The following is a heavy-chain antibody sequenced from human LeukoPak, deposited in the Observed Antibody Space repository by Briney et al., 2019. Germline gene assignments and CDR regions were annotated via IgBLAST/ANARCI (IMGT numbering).Heavy chain of an antibody. CDR2: IYYSGST. D-gene: IGHD3-10*01. V-gene: IGHV4-39*01. CDR3: ARLWFGESHFDY. J-gene: IGHJ4*02. CDR1: GGSISSSSYY. Sequence: SETLSLTCTVSGGSISSSSYYWGWIHQPPGKGLEWIGSIYYSGSTYYNPSLKSRVTISVDTSKNQFSLKLSSVTAADTAVYYCARLWFGESHFDYWGQGTLVTVSS.